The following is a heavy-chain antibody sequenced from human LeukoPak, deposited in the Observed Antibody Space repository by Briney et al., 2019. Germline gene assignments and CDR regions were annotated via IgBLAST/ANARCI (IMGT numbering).Heavy chain of an antibody. V-gene: IGHV4-39*01. CDR2: IYYSGST. Sequence: PSETLSLTCTVSGGSISSSSYYWGWIRQPPGKGLEWIGSIYYSGSTYYNPSLKSRVTISVDTSKNQFSLKLSSVTAADTAVYYSARPTGIWGSYRYYFDYWGQGTLVTVSS. J-gene: IGHJ4*02. CDR3: ARPTGIWGSYRYYFDY. CDR1: GGSISSSSYY. D-gene: IGHD3-16*02.